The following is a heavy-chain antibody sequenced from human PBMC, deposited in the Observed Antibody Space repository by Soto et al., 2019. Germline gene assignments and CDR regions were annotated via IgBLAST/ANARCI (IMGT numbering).Heavy chain of an antibody. J-gene: IGHJ4*02. V-gene: IGHV1-18*01. D-gene: IGHD2-15*01. CDR1: GYNFNTSG. CDR3: ARDRDHSHTAADIDY. Sequence: QVQLMQSGAEVRRPGTSMRISCTTSGYNFNTSGIIWVRQAAGQGLEWMGWISGYNGYTKYAQNFECRVSLSTDPSTSTAFLELRNLRSGDTALYFCARDRDHSHTAADIDYWGQGTLVTVSS. CDR2: ISGYNGYT.